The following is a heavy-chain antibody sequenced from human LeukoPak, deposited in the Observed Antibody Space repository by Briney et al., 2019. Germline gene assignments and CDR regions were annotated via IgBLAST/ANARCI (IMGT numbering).Heavy chain of an antibody. V-gene: IGHV3-53*04. CDR1: GFTFSTYA. D-gene: IGHD5-24*01. CDR3: ARYRDGYNSYYFDY. CDR2: IYSGGST. J-gene: IGHJ4*02. Sequence: PGGSLRLSCAASGFTFSTYAMSWVRQAPGKGLEWVSVIYSGGSTYYADSVKGRFTISRHNSKNTLYLQMNSLRAEDTAVYYCARYRDGYNSYYFDYWGQGTLVTVSS.